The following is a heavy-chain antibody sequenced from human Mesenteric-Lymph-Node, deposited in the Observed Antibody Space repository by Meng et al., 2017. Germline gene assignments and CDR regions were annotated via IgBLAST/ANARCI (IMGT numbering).Heavy chain of an antibody. CDR3: ARHPSWGTGSVHF. Sequence: QVQRQGPGPGLVKPSETLSLSCSVSGGSISSYYWSWIRQPPGKGLEWIAYIHSSGSTNYNPSLKSRVTMSVDTSKNQFSLNMRSVTAADTAVYYCARHPSWGTGSVHFWGQGTLVTVSS. D-gene: IGHD1-1*01. CDR1: GGSISSYY. V-gene: IGHV4-59*08. CDR2: IHSSGST. J-gene: IGHJ4*02.